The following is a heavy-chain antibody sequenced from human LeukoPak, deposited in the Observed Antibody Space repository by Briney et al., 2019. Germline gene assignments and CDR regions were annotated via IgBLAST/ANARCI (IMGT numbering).Heavy chain of an antibody. CDR1: GFTFSSYG. D-gene: IGHD6-13*01. CDR2: IRYDGSNK. Sequence: GGSLRLSCAASGFTFSSYGMHWVRQAPGKGLEGVAFIRYDGSNKYYADSVKGRFTISRDNSKNTLYLQMNSLRAEDTAVYYCAKDLSSSWYYFDYWGQGTLVTVSS. CDR3: AKDLSSSWYYFDY. V-gene: IGHV3-30*02. J-gene: IGHJ4*02.